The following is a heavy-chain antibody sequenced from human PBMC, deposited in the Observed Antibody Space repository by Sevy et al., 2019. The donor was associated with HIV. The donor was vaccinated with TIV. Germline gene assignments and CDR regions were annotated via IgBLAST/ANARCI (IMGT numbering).Heavy chain of an antibody. J-gene: IGHJ3*02. CDR1: GGPINDFY. D-gene: IGHD3-10*01. Sequence: SETLSLTCTVSGGPINDFYWNWIRQPPGKGLEWIGYLYSLYHGRSTKYNLSLRSRVTISVDTSRNQFSLRLKSVTAADGAIYYCAGSNWTRGVDGFDIWGQGTRVTVSS. CDR2: LYSLYHGRST. V-gene: IGHV4-59*01. CDR3: AGSNWTRGVDGFDI.